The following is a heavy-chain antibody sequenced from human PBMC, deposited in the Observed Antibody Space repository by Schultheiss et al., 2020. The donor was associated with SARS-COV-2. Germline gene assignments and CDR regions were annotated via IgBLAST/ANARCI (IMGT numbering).Heavy chain of an antibody. CDR1: GGSISSNSYY. Sequence: SETLSLTCTVSGGSISSNSYYWGWIRQPPGKGLEWIGYIYYSGSTYYNPSLKSRVTISVDTSKNQFSLKLSSVTAADTAVYYCARVIVVVPAASEYYFDYWGQGTLVTVSS. CDR2: IYYSGST. D-gene: IGHD2-2*01. CDR3: ARVIVVVPAASEYYFDY. V-gene: IGHV4-39*07. J-gene: IGHJ4*02.